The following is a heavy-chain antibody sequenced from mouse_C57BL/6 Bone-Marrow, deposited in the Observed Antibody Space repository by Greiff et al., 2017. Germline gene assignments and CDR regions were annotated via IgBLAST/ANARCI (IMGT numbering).Heavy chain of an antibody. CDR1: GYAFSSSW. V-gene: IGHV1-82*01. J-gene: IGHJ1*03. Sequence: VKLQQSGPELVKPGASVKISCKASGYAFSSSWMNWVKQRPGKGLEWIGRIYPGDGDTNYNGKFKGKATLTADKSSSTAYMQLSSLTSEDSAVYFCARGGWDWYFDVWGTGTTVTVSS. CDR2: IYPGDGDT. CDR3: ARGGWDWYFDV. D-gene: IGHD3-2*02.